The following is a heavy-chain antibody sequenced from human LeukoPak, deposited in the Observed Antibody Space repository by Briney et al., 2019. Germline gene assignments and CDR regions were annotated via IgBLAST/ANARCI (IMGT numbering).Heavy chain of an antibody. CDR3: ARGVFLGYCSSTSCHDAFDI. D-gene: IGHD2-2*01. V-gene: IGHV5-51*01. CDR1: GYSFTSYW. Sequence: GEPLKISCKGSGYSFTSYWIGWVRQMPGKGLEWMGIIYPGDSDTRYSPSFQGQVTISADKSISTAYLQWSSLKASDTAMYYCARGVFLGYCSSTSCHDAFDIWGQGTMVTVSS. J-gene: IGHJ3*02. CDR2: IYPGDSDT.